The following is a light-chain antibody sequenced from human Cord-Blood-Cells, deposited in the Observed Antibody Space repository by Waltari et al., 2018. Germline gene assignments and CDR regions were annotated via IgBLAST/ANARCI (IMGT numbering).Light chain of an antibody. CDR2: EGS. V-gene: IGLV2-23*01. Sequence: QSALTQPASVSGSPGQSITISCTGTSRDVGSYNLVSWYQQHPGKAPKLRIYEGSKRPSGVSNRFSGSKAGNTASLTIAGLQAEDEADYYCCSYAGSSYVFGTGTKVTVL. CDR1: SRDVGSYNL. J-gene: IGLJ1*01. CDR3: CSYAGSSYV.